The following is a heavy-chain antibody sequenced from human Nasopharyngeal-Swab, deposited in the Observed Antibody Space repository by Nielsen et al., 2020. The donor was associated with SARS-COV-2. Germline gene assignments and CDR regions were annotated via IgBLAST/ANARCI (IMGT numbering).Heavy chain of an antibody. J-gene: IGHJ4*02. V-gene: IGHV3-23*01. Sequence: GESLQISCAASGFTFSSYAMSWVRQAPGKGLEWVSAISGSGDSTYYADSVKGRFTISRDNSKNTLYLQMNSLRAEDTAVYYCAKDRSSSGLDYWGQGTLVTVSS. CDR1: GFTFSSYA. CDR3: AKDRSSSGLDY. CDR2: ISGSGDST. D-gene: IGHD6-19*01.